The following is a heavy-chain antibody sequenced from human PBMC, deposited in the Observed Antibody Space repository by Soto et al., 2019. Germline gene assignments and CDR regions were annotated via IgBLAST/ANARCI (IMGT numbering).Heavy chain of an antibody. Sequence: QVQLVQSGAEVRKPGSSVKVSCKASGSTFSKYAISWVRQAPGQGLEWMGGLIPILGTPKYAQKFQGRVTITADESTTTAYMELSSVTFEDTAVYYCARDSHDYIWGSYRNGMDVWGQGTTVSVSS. CDR2: LIPILGTP. CDR1: GSTFSKYA. V-gene: IGHV1-69*01. D-gene: IGHD3-16*02. CDR3: ARDSHDYIWGSYRNGMDV. J-gene: IGHJ6*02.